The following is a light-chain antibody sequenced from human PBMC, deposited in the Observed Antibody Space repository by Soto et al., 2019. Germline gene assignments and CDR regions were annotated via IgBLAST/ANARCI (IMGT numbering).Light chain of an antibody. CDR3: QQYHSLPWT. J-gene: IGKJ1*01. CDR1: ERIYSAY. CDR2: GTS. V-gene: IGKV3-20*01. Sequence: EVVLTQSPGTLSLSRGERATLSCRASERIYSAYLGWYQQKPGQAPRLLIYGTSSRATGIPDRFSGSGSGTDFTLTISRLEPEDFAVYYCQQYHSLPWTFGQGTKVDIK.